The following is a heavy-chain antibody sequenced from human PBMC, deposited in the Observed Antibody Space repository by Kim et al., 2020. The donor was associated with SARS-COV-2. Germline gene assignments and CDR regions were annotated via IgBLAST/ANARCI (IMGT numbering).Heavy chain of an antibody. Sequence: ADSVKGRFTISRDNAKNSLYLQMNSLRAEDTALYYCAKAPWGFGESIFDYWGQGTLVTVSS. D-gene: IGHD3-10*01. V-gene: IGHV3-9*01. CDR3: AKAPWGFGESIFDY. J-gene: IGHJ4*02.